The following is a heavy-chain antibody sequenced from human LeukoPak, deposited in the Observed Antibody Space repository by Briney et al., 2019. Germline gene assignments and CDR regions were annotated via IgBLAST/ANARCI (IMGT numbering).Heavy chain of an antibody. CDR1: SDSIFTSNW. CDR2: IFHSGST. D-gene: IGHD2-21*01. J-gene: IGHJ4*02. V-gene: IGHV4-4*02. Sequence: PSETLSLTCTVSSDSIFTSNWWSWVRQPPGKGLEWIGQIFHSGSTSYSPPLKSRVTISMDKSKNQLSLNLSSVTAADTAVYYCARTGYCGGNSCYLNPIDSWGQGTLVTVSS. CDR3: ARTGYCGGNSCYLNPIDS.